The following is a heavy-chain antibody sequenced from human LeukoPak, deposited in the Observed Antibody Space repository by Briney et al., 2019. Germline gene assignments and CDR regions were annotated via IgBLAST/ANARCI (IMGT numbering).Heavy chain of an antibody. V-gene: IGHV4-61*02. CDR2: ISTSGST. CDR3: ARSYGDYTILAY. D-gene: IGHD4-17*01. Sequence: SETLSLTCTVSGGSISSGTYYWTWIRQPAGKGLEWIGRISTSGSTSYNPSIKSRLTMSLDTSKNQFSLKLNSVTAADTAVYYCARSYGDYTILAYWGQGTLVTVSS. CDR1: GGSISSGTYY. J-gene: IGHJ4*02.